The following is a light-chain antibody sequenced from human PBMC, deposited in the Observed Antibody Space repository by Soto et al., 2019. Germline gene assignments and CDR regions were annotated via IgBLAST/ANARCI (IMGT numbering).Light chain of an antibody. Sequence: DIQMTQSPSSLSASVGDRVTITCQASQDISNYLNWYQQKPGKAPKLLIYDACNLETGVPSRFSGSGAGTDFTFTISSVQPEDIATYYCEQYDKLQLTFDGGTKVEIK. V-gene: IGKV1-33*01. CDR1: QDISNY. J-gene: IGKJ4*01. CDR3: EQYDKLQLT. CDR2: DAC.